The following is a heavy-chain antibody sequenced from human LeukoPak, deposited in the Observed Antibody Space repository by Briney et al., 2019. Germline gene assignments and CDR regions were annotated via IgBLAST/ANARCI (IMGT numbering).Heavy chain of an antibody. CDR2: IDRSSSHI. CDR3: AREFFYGSGSYSY. D-gene: IGHD3-10*01. CDR1: RFTFRSYT. Sequence: TGGSLRLSCTESRFTFRSYTMNWVRLAPGKGLEWVSSIDRSSSHIYYADSVKGRFAISRDNAKNSLYLQMNSLRAEDTAVYYCAREFFYGSGSYSYWGQGTLVTVSS. V-gene: IGHV3-21*01. J-gene: IGHJ4*02.